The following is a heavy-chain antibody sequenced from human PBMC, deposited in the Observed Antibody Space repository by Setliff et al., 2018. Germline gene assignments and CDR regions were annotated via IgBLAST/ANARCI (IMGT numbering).Heavy chain of an antibody. V-gene: IGHV4-38-2*02. Sequence: SETLSLTCTVSGYSISSGYYWGWIRQPPGKGLEWIGYIYYSGSTYYNPSLKSRVTISVDTSKNQFSLKLSSVTAADTAVYYCARPDVGGSWTSDAFDIWGQGTMVTVSS. J-gene: IGHJ3*02. CDR2: IYYSGST. CDR1: GYSISSGYY. CDR3: ARPDVGGSWTSDAFDI.